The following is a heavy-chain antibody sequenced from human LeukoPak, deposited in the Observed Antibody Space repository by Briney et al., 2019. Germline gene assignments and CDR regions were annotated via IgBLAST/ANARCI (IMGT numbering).Heavy chain of an antibody. CDR1: GIKLSNYG. CDR2: IREAGGGT. CDR3: ARVGKERGYTYGYDLAY. D-gene: IGHD5-18*01. J-gene: IGHJ4*02. Sequence: PGGSLRLSCVVSGIKLSNYGMSWVRQAPGKGLEWVSGIREAGGGTKYADSVKGRFTISRDNSKNTLYLQMNSLRAEDTAVYYCARVGKERGYTYGYDLAYWGQGTLVTVSS. V-gene: IGHV3-23*01.